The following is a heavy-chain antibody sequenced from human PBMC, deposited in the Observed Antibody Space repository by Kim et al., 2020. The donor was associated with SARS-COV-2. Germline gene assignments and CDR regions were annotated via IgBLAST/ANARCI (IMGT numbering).Heavy chain of an antibody. CDR3: ARLGVGYDISNWFDP. V-gene: IGHV5-10-1*01. J-gene: IGHJ5*02. Sequence: PSFQGHVTISADKSISTAYLQWSSLKASDTAMYYCARLGVGYDISNWFDPWGQGTLVTVSS. D-gene: IGHD3-9*01.